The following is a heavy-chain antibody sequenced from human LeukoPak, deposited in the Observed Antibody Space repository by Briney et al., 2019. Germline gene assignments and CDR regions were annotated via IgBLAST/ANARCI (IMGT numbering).Heavy chain of an antibody. CDR1: GFTFSSYE. CDR2: ISSSGSPI. J-gene: IGHJ4*02. CDR3: VLRGAVAAADF. Sequence: PGGSLRLSCAASGFTFSSYEMSWVRQAPGKGLEWVSYISSSGSPIYYADSAEGRFTISRDNAKNSLYLQMNSLRAEDTAVHYCVLRGAVAAADFWGQGTLVTVSS. D-gene: IGHD6-19*01. V-gene: IGHV3-48*03.